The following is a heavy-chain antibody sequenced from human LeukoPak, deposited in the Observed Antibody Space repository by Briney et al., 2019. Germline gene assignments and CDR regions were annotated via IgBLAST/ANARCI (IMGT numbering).Heavy chain of an antibody. Sequence: SETLSLTCSVSGGSISGYYWSWIRQPAGKGLEWIGRIYSSGSTNYNPSLKSRVTMSVDTSKKQFSLKLSSVTAADTALYYCARDYDSWGPGTLVTVSS. CDR3: ARDYDS. CDR2: IYSSGST. CDR1: GGSISGYY. V-gene: IGHV4-4*07. J-gene: IGHJ4*02.